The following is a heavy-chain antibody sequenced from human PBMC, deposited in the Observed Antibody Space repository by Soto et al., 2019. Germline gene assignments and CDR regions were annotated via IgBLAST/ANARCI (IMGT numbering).Heavy chain of an antibody. V-gene: IGHV3-30-3*01. D-gene: IGHD2-15*01. CDR3: AKDWLHCIDL. CDR1: GFPFSSYV. Sequence: GGSLRLSCVASGFPFSSYVIHWVRQAPGKGLEWVALISTDGTEKHYPGSVRGRFTISRDNAESTVYLQMNSLRAEDTGVYHCAKDWLHCIDLWGQGT. CDR2: ISTDGTEK. J-gene: IGHJ4*02.